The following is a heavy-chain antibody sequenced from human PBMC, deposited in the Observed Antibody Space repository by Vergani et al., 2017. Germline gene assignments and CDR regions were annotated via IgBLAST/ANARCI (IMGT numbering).Heavy chain of an antibody. Sequence: EVHLLESGGGLVQPGGSLRLSCAASGFTFSSYAMSWVRQAPGKGLEWVSAISGSGGSTYYADSVKGRFTISRDNSKNTLYLQMNSLRAEDTAVYYCARDQATVTYYYYYYMDVWGKGTTVTVSS. V-gene: IGHV3-23*01. J-gene: IGHJ6*03. CDR3: ARDQATVTYYYYYYMDV. CDR1: GFTFSSYA. CDR2: ISGSGGST. D-gene: IGHD4-11*01.